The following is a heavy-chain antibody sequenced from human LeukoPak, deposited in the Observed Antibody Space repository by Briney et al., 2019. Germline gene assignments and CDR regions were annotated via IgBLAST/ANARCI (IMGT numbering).Heavy chain of an antibody. Sequence: GGSLRLSCAASGFTFSTYAMSWVRQAPGKGLEWVSAVRGSGSDTYYADSVKGRFTISRDNSKNTLYLQMNSLRAEDTAIYYCAKTSRGNSGYDSPFDYWGQGILVTVSS. CDR1: GFTFSTYA. CDR3: AKTSRGNSGYDSPFDY. D-gene: IGHD5-12*01. J-gene: IGHJ4*02. CDR2: VRGSGSDT. V-gene: IGHV3-23*01.